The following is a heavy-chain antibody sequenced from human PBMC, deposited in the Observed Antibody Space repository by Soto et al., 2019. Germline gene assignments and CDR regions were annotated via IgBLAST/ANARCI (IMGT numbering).Heavy chain of an antibody. V-gene: IGHV1-18*04. Sequence: QVQLVQSGAEVENPGASVKVSCKASGYTFSNFGINWVRQAPGRGLEWMGWITPYNGNANYAQKYQDRLTVTTDTSTNTAYLELRSLRSDDTAVYFCARARMYSGAYHDYWGQGTLVTVSS. J-gene: IGHJ4*02. D-gene: IGHD1-26*01. CDR1: GYTFSNFG. CDR3: ARARMYSGAYHDY. CDR2: ITPYNGNA.